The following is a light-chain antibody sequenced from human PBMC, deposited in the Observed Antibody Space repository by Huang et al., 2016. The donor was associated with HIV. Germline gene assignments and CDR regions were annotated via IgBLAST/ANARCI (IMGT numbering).Light chain of an antibody. Sequence: EIVLTQSPDTLSLSPGERATLSCSASQSVSKYLAWYQQNPGQSHRLLIYGASNRAAGIPVRFSGSGSGTDFTLSISSLEPEDFAVYYCQQRDNWPPRYTFGQGTKLEIK. CDR2: GAS. J-gene: IGKJ2*01. V-gene: IGKV3-11*01. CDR3: QQRDNWPPRYT. CDR1: QSVSKY.